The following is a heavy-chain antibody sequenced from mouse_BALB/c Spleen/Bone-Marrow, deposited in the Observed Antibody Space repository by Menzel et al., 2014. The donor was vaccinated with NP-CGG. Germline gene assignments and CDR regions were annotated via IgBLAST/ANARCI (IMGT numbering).Heavy chain of an antibody. D-gene: IGHD2-2*01. J-gene: IGHJ3*01. CDR2: INPYNDGT. V-gene: IGHV1-14*01. CDR1: GYTFTNYV. CDR3: ARVYYGYDGTSSWFAY. Sequence: VQLQQSGPEQVKPGASVKMSCKASGYTFTNYVMHWVKQKPGQGLEWIGYINPYNDGTKYNEKFKGKATLTSDKSSSTAYMDLSSLTSEDSAVYYCARVYYGYDGTSSWFAYWGQGTLVTVSA.